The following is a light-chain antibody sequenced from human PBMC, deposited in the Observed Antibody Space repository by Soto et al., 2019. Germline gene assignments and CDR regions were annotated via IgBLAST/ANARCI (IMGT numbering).Light chain of an antibody. Sequence: DIQMTQSPSAMSASVGDRVTITCRASQGISNYLAWFQQKPGKVPKLLIYAASSLHSGVPSRFSGSGSGTEFTLTISSLQPEDFATYYCLQHNTYPLTFGGGTKVDIK. CDR3: LQHNTYPLT. J-gene: IGKJ4*01. CDR1: QGISNY. V-gene: IGKV1-17*03. CDR2: AAS.